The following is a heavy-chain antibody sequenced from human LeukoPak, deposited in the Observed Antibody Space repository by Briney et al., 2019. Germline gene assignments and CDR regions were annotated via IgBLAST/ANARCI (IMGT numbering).Heavy chain of an antibody. V-gene: IGHV3-74*01. J-gene: IGHJ4*02. CDR1: GFTFSSYW. CDR2: INSDGSST. D-gene: IGHD6-19*01. CDR3: ARGPIAVAGTGVDY. Sequence: GGSLRLSCAASGFTFSSYWMHWVRQAPGKGLVWVSRINSDGSSTSYADSVKGRFTISRDNAKNTLYLQMNSLRAEDTAVYYCARGPIAVAGTGVDYWGQGTLVTVSS.